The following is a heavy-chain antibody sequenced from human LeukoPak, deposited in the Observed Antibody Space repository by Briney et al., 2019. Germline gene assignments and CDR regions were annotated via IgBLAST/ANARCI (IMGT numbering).Heavy chain of an antibody. CDR2: IYHTGST. D-gene: IGHD6-6*01. CDR3: ARRSGGGSSSV. Sequence: SGTLFLTCAVSGGSISTSDWWTWVRQPPGKGLEWIGEIYHTGSTNYSPSLKSQVTISVDKSKNQFSLKLSSVTAADTAVYFCARRSGGGSSSVWGQGTLVTVSS. J-gene: IGHJ4*02. CDR1: GGSISTSDW. V-gene: IGHV4-4*02.